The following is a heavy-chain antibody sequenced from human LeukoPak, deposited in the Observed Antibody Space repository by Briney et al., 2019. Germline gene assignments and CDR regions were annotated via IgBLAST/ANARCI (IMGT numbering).Heavy chain of an antibody. J-gene: IGHJ4*02. V-gene: IGHV3-73*01. Sequence: GGSLKLSCAASGFTFSGSAVHWVRQASGKGLEWVGRIRGKADDYATVYAASVEGRFTMSRDDSRKTAYLQMNSLKIEDTAVYYCTRLAASGSAWGQGTLVTVSS. D-gene: IGHD3-10*01. CDR3: TRLAASGSA. CDR1: GFTFSGSA. CDR2: IRGKADDYAT.